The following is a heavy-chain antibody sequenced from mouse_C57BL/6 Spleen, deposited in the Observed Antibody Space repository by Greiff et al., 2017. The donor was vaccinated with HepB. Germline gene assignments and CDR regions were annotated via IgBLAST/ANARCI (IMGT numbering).Heavy chain of an antibody. CDR3: ARGYGKNYFDY. V-gene: IGHV5-17*01. J-gene: IGHJ2*01. CDR1: GFTFSDYG. Sequence: EVKLVESGGGLVKPGGSLKLSCAASGFTFSDYGMHWVRQAPEKGLEWVAYISSGSSTIYYADTVKGRFTISRDNAKNTLFLQMTSLTSEDTAMYYCARGYGKNYFDYWGQGTTLTVSS. CDR2: ISSGSSTI. D-gene: IGHD2-1*01.